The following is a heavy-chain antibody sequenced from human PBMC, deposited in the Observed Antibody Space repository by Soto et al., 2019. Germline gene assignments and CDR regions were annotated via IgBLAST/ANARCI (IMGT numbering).Heavy chain of an antibody. J-gene: IGHJ6*03. Sequence: EVQLVESGGGLVKPGGSLRLSCAASGFTFSSYSMNWVRQAPGKGLEWVSSISSSSSYIYYADSVKGRFTISRDNAKNSLYLQMNSLRAEDTAVYYCARVGYNWIYPVYYYYYMDVWGKGTTVTVSS. CDR2: ISSSSSYI. CDR1: GFTFSSYS. D-gene: IGHD1-7*01. V-gene: IGHV3-21*01. CDR3: ARVGYNWIYPVYYYYYMDV.